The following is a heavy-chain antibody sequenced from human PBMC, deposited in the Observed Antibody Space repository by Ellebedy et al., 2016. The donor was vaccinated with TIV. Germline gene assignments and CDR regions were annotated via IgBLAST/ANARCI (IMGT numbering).Heavy chain of an antibody. V-gene: IGHV4-39*02. D-gene: IGHD4-17*01. CDR3: ASRESTVTTGASMGFDP. J-gene: IGHJ5*02. CDR2: IYYSGST. Sequence: MPSETLSLTCTVSGGSISSNSSYWGWIRQPPGKGLEWIGSIYYSGSTYYNPSLKSRVTISVDTSKNHFSLKLSSVTAADTAVYYCASRESTVTTGASMGFDPWGQGTLVTVSS. CDR1: GGSISSNSSY.